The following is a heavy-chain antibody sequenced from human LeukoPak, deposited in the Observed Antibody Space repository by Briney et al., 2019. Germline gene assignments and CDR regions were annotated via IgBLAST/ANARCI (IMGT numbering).Heavy chain of an antibody. CDR2: IWYDGSNK. Sequence: GGSLRLSCVGSGFTFRDYAMHWVRQAPDRGLEWVASIWYDGSNKYYADSVTGRYTISRDNSKNTVYLQMNSQRVEDTAIYYCARGVGTMGGRPDYWGQGTQVTVSS. V-gene: IGHV3-33*01. CDR1: GFTFRDYA. CDR3: ARGVGTMGGRPDY. D-gene: IGHD1/OR15-1a*01. J-gene: IGHJ4*01.